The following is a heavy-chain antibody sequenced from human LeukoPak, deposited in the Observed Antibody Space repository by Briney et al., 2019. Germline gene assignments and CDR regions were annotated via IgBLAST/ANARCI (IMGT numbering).Heavy chain of an antibody. CDR1: GGSISSSSYY. J-gene: IGHJ6*04. CDR2: IYYSGST. D-gene: IGHD3-10*01. Sequence: MTSETLSLTCTVSGGSISSSSYYWGWIRQPPGKGLEWIGSIYYSGSTYYNPSLKSRVTISVDTSKNQFSLKLSSVTAADTAVYYCARDSGMVRGVDVWGKGTTVTISS. V-gene: IGHV4-39*07. CDR3: ARDSGMVRGVDV.